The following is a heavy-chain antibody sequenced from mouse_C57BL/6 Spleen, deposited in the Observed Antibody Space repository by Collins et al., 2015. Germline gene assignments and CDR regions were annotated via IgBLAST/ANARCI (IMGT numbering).Heavy chain of an antibody. Sequence: DVQLQESGPGLVKPSQSLSLTCSVTGYSITSGYYWNWIRQFPGNKLEWMGYISYDGSNNYNPSLKNRISITRDTSKNQFFLKLNSVTTEDTATYYCASIYDGYCFDYWGQGTTLTVSS. CDR2: ISYDGSN. J-gene: IGHJ2*01. CDR3: ASIYDGYCFDY. V-gene: IGHV3-6*01. CDR1: GYSITSGYY. D-gene: IGHD2-3*01.